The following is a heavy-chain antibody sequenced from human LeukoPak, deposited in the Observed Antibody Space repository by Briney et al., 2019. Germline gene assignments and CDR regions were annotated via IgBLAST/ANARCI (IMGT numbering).Heavy chain of an antibody. V-gene: IGHV1-2*02. CDR2: INPTSGGT. CDR1: GYTFTGYY. Sequence: GPSVKVSCKASGYTFTGYYIHWVRQAPGQGLEWMGWINPTSGGTNYAQTFQGRVTMTRDTSISTAYMELSRLRSDDTAVYFCARVIGFGELALGHWGQGTLVTVSS. J-gene: IGHJ4*02. D-gene: IGHD3-10*01. CDR3: ARVIGFGELALGH.